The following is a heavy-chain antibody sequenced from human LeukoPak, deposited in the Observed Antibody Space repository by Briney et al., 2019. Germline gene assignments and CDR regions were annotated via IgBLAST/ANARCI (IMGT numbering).Heavy chain of an antibody. CDR1: GGSISSSCYY. CDR2: IYYSGST. J-gene: IGHJ4*02. CDR3: ARRSYYDKSSFDY. V-gene: IGHV4-39*01. Sequence: SETLSLTCTVSGGSISSSCYYWGWIRQPPGKGLEWIGNIYYSGSTYYNPSLKSRVTISVDTSENQFSLRLSSVTAADTAVYYCARRSYYDKSSFDYWGQGTLVTVSS. D-gene: IGHD3-9*01.